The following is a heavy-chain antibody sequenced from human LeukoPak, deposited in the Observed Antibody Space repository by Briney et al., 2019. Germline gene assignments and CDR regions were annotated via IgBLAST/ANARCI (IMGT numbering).Heavy chain of an antibody. CDR1: GGSISSSPYY. D-gene: IGHD1-26*01. CDR2: IYYSGST. CDR3: ASAPLEGWELPYYFDY. J-gene: IGHJ4*02. V-gene: IGHV4-39*07. Sequence: SETLSLTCTVSGGSISSSPYYWGWIRQPPGKELEWIGSIYYSGSTYYNPSLSRRVTISVDTSKNQLSLKLSSVTAADTAVYYCASAPLEGWELPYYFDYWGQGTLVTVSS.